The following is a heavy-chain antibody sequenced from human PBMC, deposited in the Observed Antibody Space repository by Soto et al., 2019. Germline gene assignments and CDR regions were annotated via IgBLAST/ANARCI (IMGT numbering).Heavy chain of an antibody. D-gene: IGHD3-10*01. J-gene: IGHJ4*02. CDR3: ARDRRLIWFGERVEY. V-gene: IGHV3-23*01. CDR2: MSGGGGST. CDR1: GFTFSSYA. Sequence: EVQVLESGGGLVQPGGSLRLSCAASGFTFSSYAMSWVRQAPGKGLEWVSGMSGGGGSTYYADSVNGRFTISRNNSKNTLYLQMHSLRVDDTAVYYCARDRRLIWFGERVEYWGQGTLVTVSS.